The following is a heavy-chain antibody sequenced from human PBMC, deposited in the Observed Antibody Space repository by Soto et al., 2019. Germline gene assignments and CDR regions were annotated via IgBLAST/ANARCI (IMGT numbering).Heavy chain of an antibody. CDR2: INPNGGST. Sequence: ASVKVSCKASGYTFTSYYMHWVRQAPGQGLEWMGIINPNGGSTSYAQKFQGRVTMTRDTSISTAYMELSRLRSDDTAVYYCAREDSGYSYGYYYYYGMDVWGQGTTVTVSS. V-gene: IGHV1-46*01. CDR1: GYTFTSYY. J-gene: IGHJ6*02. CDR3: AREDSGYSYGYYYYYGMDV. D-gene: IGHD5-18*01.